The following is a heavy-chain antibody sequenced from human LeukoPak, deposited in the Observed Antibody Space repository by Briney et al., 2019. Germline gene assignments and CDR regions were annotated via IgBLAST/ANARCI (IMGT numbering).Heavy chain of an antibody. V-gene: IGHV3-30-3*01. CDR2: ISYDGSNK. D-gene: IGHD2-15*01. CDR3: ARDGVALYYYDGMDV. Sequence: PGGSLRLSCAASGFTFNTYAMHWVRQAPGKGLEWVACISYDGSNKYYADSVKGRFTISRDNSKNTLYLQMDSLRAEDTAVFYCARDGVALYYYDGMDVWGQGTTVTVSS. J-gene: IGHJ6*02. CDR1: GFTFNTYA.